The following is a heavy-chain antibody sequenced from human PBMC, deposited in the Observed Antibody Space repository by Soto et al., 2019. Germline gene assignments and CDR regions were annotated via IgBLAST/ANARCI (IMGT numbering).Heavy chain of an antibody. D-gene: IGHD2-2*01. Sequence: PSETLSLTCAVYGGSFSGYYWSWIRQPPGKGLEWIGEINHSGSTNYNPSLKSRVTISVDTSKNQFSLKLSSVTAADMAVYYCARALIVVVPAAMFADAFDIWGQGTMVTVSS. V-gene: IGHV4-34*01. CDR1: GGSFSGYY. J-gene: IGHJ3*02. CDR2: INHSGST. CDR3: ARALIVVVPAAMFADAFDI.